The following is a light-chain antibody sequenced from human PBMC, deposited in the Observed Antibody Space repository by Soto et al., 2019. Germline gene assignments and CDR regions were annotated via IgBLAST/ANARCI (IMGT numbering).Light chain of an antibody. J-gene: IGLJ3*02. V-gene: IGLV2-14*01. CDR1: SSDIGGYNY. Sequence: QSVLTQPASVSGSPGQSITISCSGTSSDIGGYNYVSWYQQHPGKAPKLIIYEVRYRPSGVPDRFSGSKSGSSASLAISGLRSEDEADYYCAAWDDSLSGPVFGGGTQLTVL. CDR2: EVR. CDR3: AAWDDSLSGPV.